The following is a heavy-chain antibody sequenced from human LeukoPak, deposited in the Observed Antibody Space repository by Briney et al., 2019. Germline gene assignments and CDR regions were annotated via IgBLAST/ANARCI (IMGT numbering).Heavy chain of an antibody. CDR3: VTTRQLAVVPRFDP. Sequence: SSETLSLTCTVSGGSISRSSSYWGWIRQPPGQGLEWIGNIFHSGSTYYNPSLKSRVTMSVDTSNNQFSLNLSSVTAADTAVYYCVTTRQLAVVPRFDPWGQGTLVTVSS. D-gene: IGHD2-2*01. CDR1: GGSISRSSSY. V-gene: IGHV4-39*01. CDR2: IFHSGST. J-gene: IGHJ5*02.